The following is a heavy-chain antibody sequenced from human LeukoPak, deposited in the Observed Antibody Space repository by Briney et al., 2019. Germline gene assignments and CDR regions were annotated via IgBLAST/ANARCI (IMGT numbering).Heavy chain of an antibody. CDR2: ISSDGNNK. J-gene: IGHJ4*02. Sequence: GGSQRLSCEASRFTFSKYGLHWVRHAPGKTLEWVAVISSDGNNKYYADSVKGRFTISRDNSKNTLYLQMNSLRTEDTAVYYCAKSYFGSGNYYSLLVYYFDYWGRGTLVTVSS. CDR3: AKSYFGSGNYYSLLVYYFDY. V-gene: IGHV3-30*18. D-gene: IGHD3-10*01. CDR1: RFTFSKYG.